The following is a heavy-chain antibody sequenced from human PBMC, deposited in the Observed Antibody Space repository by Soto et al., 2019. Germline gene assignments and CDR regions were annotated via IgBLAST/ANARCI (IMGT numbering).Heavy chain of an antibody. CDR3: ARDGPDGYIGFDS. Sequence: LRLSCADSGFTFSGYTRHWVRQAPGKGLEWVAIISFDGNNKFYADSVKGRFTISRDNSRNTLYLQMNSLRAEDTAAYYCARDGPDGYIGFDSWGQGTLVTASS. CDR2: ISFDGNNK. D-gene: IGHD5-12*01. V-gene: IGHV3-30-3*01. J-gene: IGHJ4*02. CDR1: GFTFSGYT.